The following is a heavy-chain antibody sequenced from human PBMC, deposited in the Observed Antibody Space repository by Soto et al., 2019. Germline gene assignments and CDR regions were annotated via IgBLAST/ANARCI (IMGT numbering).Heavy chain of an antibody. CDR3: ARGEWFLRGYGMDV. V-gene: IGHV4-59*01. Sequence: QVQLQESGPGLLKPSETLSLTCTVSGGSISTDYWSWIRQPPGKRLEYIGFIYNGGSPNYNPSLESRVTISPDTSKNQGSLKLNSVTAADTAVYYCARGEWFLRGYGMDVWGRGTTVTVS. D-gene: IGHD3-3*01. J-gene: IGHJ6*02. CDR2: IYNGGSP. CDR1: GGSISTDY.